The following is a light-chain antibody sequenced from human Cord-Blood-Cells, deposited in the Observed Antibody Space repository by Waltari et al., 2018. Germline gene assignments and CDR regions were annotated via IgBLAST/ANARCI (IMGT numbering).Light chain of an antibody. CDR1: SDINSGSYN. Sequence: QPVLTQPPTSSASPGESARLTCTLPSDINSGSYNINWYQQKPGSPHRYLLYYYSDSDKGQDSGGPIHQPGFKDAAYNALCLLICGLQSEDEDYYYCFFWSFNAWVFGGGTKLAVL. V-gene: IGLV5-37*01. CDR2: YYSDSDK. J-gene: IGLJ3*02. CDR3: FFWSFNAWV.